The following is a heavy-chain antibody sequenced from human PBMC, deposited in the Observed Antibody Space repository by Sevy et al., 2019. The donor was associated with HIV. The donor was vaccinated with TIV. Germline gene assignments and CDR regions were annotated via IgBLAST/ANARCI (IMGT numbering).Heavy chain of an antibody. D-gene: IGHD3-22*01. CDR2: ISGSGGRT. V-gene: IGHV3-23*01. CDR3: ASTIDYDGSGYYFNFDY. J-gene: IGHJ4*02. Sequence: GGSLRLSCAASGFTFNSYAMGWVRQAPGKGLEWVSGISGSGGRTYYADSVKGRFTISRDNSKNTLYLQMKSLRAEDTAAYYCASTIDYDGSGYYFNFDYWGQGILVTVSS. CDR1: GFTFNSYA.